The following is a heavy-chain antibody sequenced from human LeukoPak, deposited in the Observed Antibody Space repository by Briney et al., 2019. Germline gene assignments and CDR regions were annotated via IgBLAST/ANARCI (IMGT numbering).Heavy chain of an antibody. CDR1: GGSISTYY. Sequence: SETLSLTCTVSGGSISTYYWSWIRQPAGRGLEWIGRIYTSGSTNYNPSLKSRVTMSVDTSKNQFSLKLSSVTAADTAVYYCVKEGEQMARGLDPWGQGALVTVSS. CDR3: VKEGEQMARGLDP. J-gene: IGHJ5*02. CDR2: IYTSGST. D-gene: IGHD5-24*01. V-gene: IGHV4-4*07.